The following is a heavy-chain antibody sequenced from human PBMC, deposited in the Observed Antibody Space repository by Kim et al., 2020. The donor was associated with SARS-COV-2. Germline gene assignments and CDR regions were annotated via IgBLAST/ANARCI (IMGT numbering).Heavy chain of an antibody. D-gene: IGHD3-22*01. Sequence: SETLSLTCAVSGHPITSGYFWGWIRQSPGKGLEWIESIYQSGTTYYNPSLKSRVSISIETSKDQFSLRLNSVTAADTAVYYCTSKYYYDSGGYYYADWWGQGTLVTVSS. V-gene: IGHV4-38-2*01. CDR2: IYQSGTT. CDR1: GHPITSGYF. CDR3: TSKYYYDSGGYYYADW. J-gene: IGHJ4*02.